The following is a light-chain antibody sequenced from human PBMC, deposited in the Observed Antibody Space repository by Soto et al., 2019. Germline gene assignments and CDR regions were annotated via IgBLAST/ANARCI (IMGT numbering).Light chain of an antibody. V-gene: IGLV2-14*03. CDR1: SNDIGAYNF. CDR2: DVS. J-gene: IGLJ1*01. CDR3: SSYTTSSLYV. Sequence: QSALTQPASMSGSPGQSITISCAGTSNDIGAYNFVSWYQQHPGKAPKLMIYDVSNRPSGLSNRFSGSKSGSTASLTISGLQAEDEADYYCSSYTTSSLYVFGTGTKVTVL.